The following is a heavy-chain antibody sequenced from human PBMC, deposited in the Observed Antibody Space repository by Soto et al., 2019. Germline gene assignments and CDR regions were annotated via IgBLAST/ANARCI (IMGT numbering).Heavy chain of an antibody. V-gene: IGHV4-30-4*01. CDR3: TRTAGYVYQLLFNY. Sequence: SETLSLTCTVSGGSINSGDYYWSWIRQPPGKGLEWIGYIYYSGSTYYNPSLKSRVTISVDTSKNQFSLRLSSVTAADTAVYYCTRTAGYVYQLLFNYWGQGTLVTVSS. J-gene: IGHJ4*01. D-gene: IGHD2-2*01. CDR1: GGSINSGDYY. CDR2: IYYSGST.